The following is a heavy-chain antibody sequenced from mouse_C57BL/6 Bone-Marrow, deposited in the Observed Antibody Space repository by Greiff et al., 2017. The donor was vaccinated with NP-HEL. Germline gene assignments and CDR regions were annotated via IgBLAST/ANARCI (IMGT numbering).Heavy chain of an antibody. V-gene: IGHV1-64*01. J-gene: IGHJ4*01. CDR3: ELGPFIAWDY. Sequence: QVQLQQPGAELVKPGASVKLSCTASGYTFTSYWMHWVKQRPGHGLEWIGMIHPNSGSTNYNEKFKSKATLTVDTSSSTAYMQLSSLTSADYSVYNCELGPFIAWDYWGQGTSVTVSA. CDR2: IHPNSGST. D-gene: IGHD4-1*01. CDR1: GYTFTSYW.